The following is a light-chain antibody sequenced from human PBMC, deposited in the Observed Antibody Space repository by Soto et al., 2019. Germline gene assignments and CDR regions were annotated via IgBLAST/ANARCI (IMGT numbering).Light chain of an antibody. V-gene: IGKV1-39*01. Sequence: DIQMTQSPSSLSASVGDRVTITCRASQSISSYLNWYQQKPGKAPKLLIYAASSLQSGVPSRFSGSGSGTDFTLTISRLQSEDFAVYYCQQYDNWQRTWTFGQGTKVDI. J-gene: IGKJ1*01. CDR2: AAS. CDR1: QSISSY. CDR3: QQYDNWQRTWT.